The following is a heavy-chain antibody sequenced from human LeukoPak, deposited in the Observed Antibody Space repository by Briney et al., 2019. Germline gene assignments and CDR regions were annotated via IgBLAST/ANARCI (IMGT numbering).Heavy chain of an antibody. D-gene: IGHD6-25*01. Sequence: SETLSLTCTVSGGSISSDYWSWMRQPPGKGLEWIGYIYYSGSTNYSPSLKGRVTISVDTSKNQFSLDLTSVTAADTAVYYCAREWSSGWAEFDYWGQGTLVTVSS. CDR1: GGSISSDY. CDR2: IYYSGST. J-gene: IGHJ4*02. V-gene: IGHV4-59*01. CDR3: AREWSSGWAEFDY.